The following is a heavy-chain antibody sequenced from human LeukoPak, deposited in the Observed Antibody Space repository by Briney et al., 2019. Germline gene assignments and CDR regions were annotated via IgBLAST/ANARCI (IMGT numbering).Heavy chain of an antibody. CDR1: GYTFTSYY. V-gene: IGHV1-46*01. J-gene: IGHJ4*02. D-gene: IGHD3-10*01. CDR3: ARASITMVRGVYFDY. CDR2: INPSGGST. Sequence: ASVKVSCKASGYTFTSYYMHWVRQAPGQGLEWMGIINPSGGSTSYAQKFQGRVTMTRDTSTSTVYMELSSLRSEDTAVYYCARASITMVRGVYFDYWGQGTLVTVSS.